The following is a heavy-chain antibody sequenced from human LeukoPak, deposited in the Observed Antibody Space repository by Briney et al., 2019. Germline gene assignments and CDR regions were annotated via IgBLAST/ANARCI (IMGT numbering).Heavy chain of an antibody. J-gene: IGHJ5*02. D-gene: IGHD2-15*01. CDR1: RFTFSSYA. CDR3: AKSLGYCSGGSCYSANWFDP. Sequence: GGSLRLSCAASRFTFSSYAMSWVPQAQGKGLEWVSAISGSGGSTYYADSVKGRFTISRDNSKNTLYLQMNSLRAEDTAVYYCAKSLGYCSGGSCYSANWFDPWGQGTLVTVSS. V-gene: IGHV3-23*01. CDR2: ISGSGGST.